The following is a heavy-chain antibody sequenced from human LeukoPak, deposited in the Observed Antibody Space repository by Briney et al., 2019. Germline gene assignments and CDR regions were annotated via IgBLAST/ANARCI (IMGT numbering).Heavy chain of an antibody. Sequence: PGGSLRLSCAASGFTFDDYGMSWVRQAPGKGLEWVSGINWNGGSTGYADSVKGRFTISRDNAKNSLYLQMNSLRAEDTALYYCARDLDFGAVADYFDYWGQGTLVTVSS. CDR1: GFTFDDYG. J-gene: IGHJ4*02. CDR3: ARDLDFGAVADYFDY. D-gene: IGHD6-19*01. CDR2: INWNGGST. V-gene: IGHV3-20*04.